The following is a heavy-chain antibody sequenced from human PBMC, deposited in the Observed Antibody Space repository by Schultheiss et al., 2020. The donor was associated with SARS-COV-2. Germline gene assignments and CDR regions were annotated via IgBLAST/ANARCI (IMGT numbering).Heavy chain of an antibody. Sequence: SETLSLTCTVSGGSISSGGYYWSWIRQHPGKGLEWIGYIYYSGSTYYNPSLKSRVTISVDTSKNQLSLKLSFVTAADTAVYYCARDRPGSGSYGYGMDVWGQGTTVTVSS. CDR1: GGSISSGGYY. CDR2: IYYSGST. J-gene: IGHJ6*02. V-gene: IGHV4-31*03. CDR3: ARDRPGSGSYGYGMDV. D-gene: IGHD3-10*01.